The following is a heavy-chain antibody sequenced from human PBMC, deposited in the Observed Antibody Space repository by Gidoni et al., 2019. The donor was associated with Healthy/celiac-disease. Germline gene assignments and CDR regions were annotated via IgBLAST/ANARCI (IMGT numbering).Heavy chain of an antibody. V-gene: IGHV3-23*01. D-gene: IGHD3-3*01. CDR1: GFTFRSYS. CDR3: AKMGYYDVWSGYYENWFDP. CDR2: ISGSGGST. Sequence: EVQLLESGGGLVQPGGSLRLSCAASGFTFRSYSLRWVRQAPGKGLEWVAAISGSGGSTYYADSVKGRFTISRDNSKNTLYLQMNSLRAEDTAVYYCAKMGYYDVWSGYYENWFDPWGQGTLVTVSS. J-gene: IGHJ5*02.